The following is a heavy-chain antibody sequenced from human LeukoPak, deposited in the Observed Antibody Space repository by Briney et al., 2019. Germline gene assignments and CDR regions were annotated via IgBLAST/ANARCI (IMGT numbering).Heavy chain of an antibody. CDR2: IYYTGRT. CDR1: GGSINDYY. J-gene: IGHJ4*02. Sequence: SETLSPTCTVSGGSINDYYWSWIRQSPGKGLEWIGYIYYTGRTKYNPSVQSRVTISVDTSKNQFSLNLRSVTSADTAVYFCTRVSIHGDSDYWGQGTLVTVSS. CDR3: TRVSIHGDSDY. V-gene: IGHV4-59*01.